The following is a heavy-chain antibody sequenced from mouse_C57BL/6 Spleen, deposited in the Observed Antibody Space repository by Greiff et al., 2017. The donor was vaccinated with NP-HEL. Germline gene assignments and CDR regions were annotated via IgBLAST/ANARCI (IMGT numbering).Heavy chain of an antibody. J-gene: IGHJ4*01. Sequence: EVHLVESGGGLVQPGGSLSLSCAASGFTFTDYYMSWVRQPPGKALEWLGFIRNKANGYTTEYSASVKGRFTISRDNSQSILYLQVNALGAEDSATYCCARSLDYFYAMDYWGQGTSVTVSS. D-gene: IGHD2-4*01. CDR1: GFTFTDYY. CDR3: ARSLDYFYAMDY. CDR2: IRNKANGYTT. V-gene: IGHV7-3*01.